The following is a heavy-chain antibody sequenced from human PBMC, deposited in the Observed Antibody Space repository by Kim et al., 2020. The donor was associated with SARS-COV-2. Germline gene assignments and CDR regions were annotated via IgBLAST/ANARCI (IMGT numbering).Heavy chain of an antibody. CDR1: GGSISSGGYY. V-gene: IGHV4-31*03. Sequence: SETLSLTCTVSGGSISSGGYYWSWIRQHPGKGLEWIGYIYYSGSTYYNPSLKSRVTISVDTSKNQFSLKLSSVTAADTAVYYCARDRDLSWHFDYWGQGTLVTVSS. CDR2: IYYSGST. D-gene: IGHD6-13*01. J-gene: IGHJ4*02. CDR3: ARDRDLSWHFDY.